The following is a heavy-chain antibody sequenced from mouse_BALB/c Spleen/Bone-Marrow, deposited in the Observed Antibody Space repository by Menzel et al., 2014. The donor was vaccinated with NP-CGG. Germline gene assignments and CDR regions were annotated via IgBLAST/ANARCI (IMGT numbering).Heavy chain of an antibody. CDR1: GFNIKDTY. D-gene: IGHD1-1*01. CDR2: IDPANGNT. CDR3: AYGSSYDYFDY. Sequence: VQLQQSGAELLKPGASVKLSCTASGFNIKDTYMHWVKQRPEQGLEWIGRIDPANGNTKYDPKFQGKATITADTSSNTAYLQLSSLTSEDTAVYYCAYGSSYDYFDYWGQGTTLPVSS. J-gene: IGHJ2*01. V-gene: IGHV14-3*02.